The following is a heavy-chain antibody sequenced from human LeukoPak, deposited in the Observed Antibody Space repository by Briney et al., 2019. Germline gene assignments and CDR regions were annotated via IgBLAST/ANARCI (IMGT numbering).Heavy chain of an antibody. CDR2: IYYSGST. V-gene: IGHV4-59*08. Sequence: PSETLSLTCTVSGGSISSYYWSWIRQPPGKGLEWIGYIYYSGSTNYNPSLKSRVTISVDTSKNQFSLKLSSVTAADTAVYYCARQGTFSNYYDSSGYLMAFDIWGQGTMVTVSS. CDR1: GGSISSYY. D-gene: IGHD3-22*01. CDR3: ARQGTFSNYYDSSGYLMAFDI. J-gene: IGHJ3*02.